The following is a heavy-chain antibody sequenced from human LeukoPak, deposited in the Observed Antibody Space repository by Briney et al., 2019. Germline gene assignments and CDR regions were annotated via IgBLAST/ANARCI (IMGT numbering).Heavy chain of an antibody. CDR1: GGSISSGGYS. Sequence: SETLSLTCAVSGGSISSGGYSWSWIRQPPGKGLEWIGYIYHSGSTYYNPSLKSRVTISVDRSKNQFSLKLSPVTAADTAVYYCARGTTAVSPVADIDYWGQGTLVTVSS. CDR2: IYHSGST. CDR3: ARGTTAVSPVADIDY. V-gene: IGHV4-30-2*01. J-gene: IGHJ4*02. D-gene: IGHD6-19*01.